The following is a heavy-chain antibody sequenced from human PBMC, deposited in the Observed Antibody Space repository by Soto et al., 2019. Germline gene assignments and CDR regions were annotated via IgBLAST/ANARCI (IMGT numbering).Heavy chain of an antibody. Sequence: EVQLLESGGGLVQPGGSLRLSCAASGFTFSSYAMSWVRQAPGKGLEWVSAISGSGGSTYYADSVKGRFTISRDNSKNTLYLQMNSLRAEDTAVYYCAKGVVTASYYYYGMDVWGQGTTVTVS. D-gene: IGHD2-21*02. CDR2: ISGSGGST. J-gene: IGHJ6*02. V-gene: IGHV3-23*01. CDR3: AKGVVTASYYYYGMDV. CDR1: GFTFSSYA.